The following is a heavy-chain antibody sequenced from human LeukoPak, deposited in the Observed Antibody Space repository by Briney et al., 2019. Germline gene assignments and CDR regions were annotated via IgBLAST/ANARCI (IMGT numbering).Heavy chain of an antibody. J-gene: IGHJ4*02. Sequence: PGGSLRLSCAVSGFTFSSYWMTWVRQAPGKGLEWVANIKQDGSDTYSVDSVKGRFTISRDNAKNSLYLEMNSLRVEDTAAYYCATSGYSGYGIDYWGQGTLVAVSS. V-gene: IGHV3-7*03. D-gene: IGHD5-12*01. CDR1: GFTFSSYW. CDR2: IKQDGSDT. CDR3: ATSGYSGYGIDY.